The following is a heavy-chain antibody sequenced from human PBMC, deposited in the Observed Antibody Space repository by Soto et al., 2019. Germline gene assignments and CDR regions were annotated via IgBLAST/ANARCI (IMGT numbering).Heavy chain of an antibody. CDR3: AKSRDAYNFYFYYGMDV. CDR1: GFTFSNYG. CDR2: ILYDGSNK. V-gene: IGHV3-30*18. J-gene: IGHJ6*02. Sequence: GGSLRLSCAASGFTFSNYGMHWVRQTPGKGLEWVALILYDGSNKYYADSVKGRFTISRDNSKNTLYLQVSSLRAEDTAAYYCAKSRDAYNFYFYYGMDVWGQGTSVTVSS. D-gene: IGHD1-1*01.